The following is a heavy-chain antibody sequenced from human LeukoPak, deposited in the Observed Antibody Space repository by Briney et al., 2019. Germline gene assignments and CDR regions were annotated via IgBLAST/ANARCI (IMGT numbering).Heavy chain of an antibody. CDR2: IYYSGST. V-gene: IGHV4-61*01. Sequence: SETLSLTCTVSGGSVSSGSYYWSWLRQPPGTGLEWIGYIYYSGSTNYNPSLKSRVTISVDTSKNQFSLKLSSVTAADTAVYYCASETGIFGVVIHDAFDIWGQGTMVTVSS. CDR3: ASETGIFGVVIHDAFDI. CDR1: GGSVSSGSYY. J-gene: IGHJ3*02. D-gene: IGHD3-3*01.